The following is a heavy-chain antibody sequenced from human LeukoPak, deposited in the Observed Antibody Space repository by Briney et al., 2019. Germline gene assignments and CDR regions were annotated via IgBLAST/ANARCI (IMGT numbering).Heavy chain of an antibody. CDR2: IYWDDDR. J-gene: IGHJ4*02. CDR1: GFSLNTRGVR. D-gene: IGHD3-22*01. Sequence: SGPTLVNPTQTLTLTCTFSGFSLNTRGVRVGWIRQPPGRALEWLALIYWDDDRRYSPSLKSRLTITKDTSKNQVVLTMTNMDPVDTATYFCARRKNYYDSSVFDNWGQGTLVTVSS. CDR3: ARRKNYYDSSVFDN. V-gene: IGHV2-5*02.